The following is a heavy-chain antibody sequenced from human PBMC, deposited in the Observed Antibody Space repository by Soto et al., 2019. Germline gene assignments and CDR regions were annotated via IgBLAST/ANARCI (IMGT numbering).Heavy chain of an antibody. D-gene: IGHD3-22*01. V-gene: IGHV3-30-3*01. CDR3: ARGGIGDYYDSSGSPHYAFDI. CDR1: GFTFSSYA. J-gene: IGHJ3*02. CDR2: ISYDGSNK. Sequence: QVQLVESGGGVVQPGRSLRLSCAASGFTFSSYAMHWVRQAPGKGLEWVAVISYDGSNKYYADSVKGRFTISRDNSKNTLYLQMNSLRAEDTAVYYCARGGIGDYYDSSGSPHYAFDIWGQGTMVTVSS.